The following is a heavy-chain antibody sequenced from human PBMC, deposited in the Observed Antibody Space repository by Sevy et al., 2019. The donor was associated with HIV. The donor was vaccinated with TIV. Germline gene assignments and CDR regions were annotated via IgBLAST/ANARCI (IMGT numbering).Heavy chain of an antibody. V-gene: IGHV3-30*02. CDR2: IQYDGSNK. D-gene: IGHD2-21*01. CDR1: GFSYSSYG. CDR3: VKGGGGEGGEH. J-gene: IGHJ4*02. Sequence: GGSLRLSCAASGFSYSSYGMHWVRQAPGKGLEWVAYIQYDGSNKDYADSVKGRFTISRDNSKNTLDPQMKSLRVEDTAVYYCVKGGGGEGGEHWGQGTLVTVSS.